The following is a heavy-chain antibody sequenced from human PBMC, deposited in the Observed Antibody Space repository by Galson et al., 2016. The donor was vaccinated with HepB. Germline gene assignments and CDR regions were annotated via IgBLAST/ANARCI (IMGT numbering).Heavy chain of an antibody. D-gene: IGHD2-15*01. CDR3: ARDEDITVGPVHYDALHV. V-gene: IGHV3-7*01. Sequence: SLRLSCAASGFSLRNYWMAWVRQTPGKGLEWVANIDRDGGESHYADSVVGRFTISRDNTKNSLYLQINNLRVEDTAVYFCARDEDITVGPVHYDALHVWGQGTMATVSS. CDR2: IDRDGGES. CDR1: GFSLRNYW. J-gene: IGHJ3*01.